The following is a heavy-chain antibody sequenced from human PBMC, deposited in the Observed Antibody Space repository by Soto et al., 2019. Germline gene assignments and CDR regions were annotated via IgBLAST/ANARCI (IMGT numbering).Heavy chain of an antibody. CDR2: IYYSGST. J-gene: IGHJ5*02. D-gene: IGHD1-26*01. CDR3: ATQEVGGSYVYTFDP. V-gene: IGHV4-39*01. CDR1: GGSVSSGTYY. Sequence: PSETLSLTCTVSGGSVSSGTYYWGWIHQPPGKGLEWIGSIYYSGSTYYNPSLKSRVTISVDTSKNQFSLKLSSVTAADTAVYNCATQEVGGSYVYTFDPWGQGTLVTVSS.